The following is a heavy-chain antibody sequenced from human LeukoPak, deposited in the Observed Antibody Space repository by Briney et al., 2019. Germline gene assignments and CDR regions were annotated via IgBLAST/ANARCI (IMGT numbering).Heavy chain of an antibody. CDR3: ARDTGELGYPDY. J-gene: IGHJ4*02. D-gene: IGHD1-14*01. V-gene: IGHV3-21*01. CDR2: ISSSSSYI. Sequence: PGGSLRLSCAASGFTFSSYSMNWVRQAPGKGLEWVSSISSSSSYIYYADSVKGRFTISRDNAKNSLYLQMNSLRAEDTAVYYCARDTGELGYPDYWGQGTLVTVSS. CDR1: GFTFSSYS.